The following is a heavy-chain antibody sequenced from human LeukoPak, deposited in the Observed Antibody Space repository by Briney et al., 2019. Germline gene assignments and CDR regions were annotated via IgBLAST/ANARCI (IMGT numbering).Heavy chain of an antibody. CDR1: GYSFTTYW. V-gene: IGHV5-51*01. CDR2: IYPGDSDT. CDR3: ASSWYYYDSSGYYASGFQFDY. Sequence: GESLKISCQGSGYSFTTYWIGWVRQMPGKGLEWMGIIYPGDSDTRYSPSFQGQVTISADKSISTAYLQWSSLKASDTAMYYCASSWYYYDSSGYYASGFQFDYWGQGTLVTVSS. D-gene: IGHD3-22*01. J-gene: IGHJ4*02.